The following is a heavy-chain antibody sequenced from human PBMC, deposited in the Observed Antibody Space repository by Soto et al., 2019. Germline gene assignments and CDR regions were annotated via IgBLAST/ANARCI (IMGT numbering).Heavy chain of an antibody. CDR3: VKSPTENYFDY. CDR1: GFTFSSYA. J-gene: IGHJ4*02. Sequence: GGSLRLSCSASGFTFSSYAMHWVRQAPGKGLEYVSAISSNGGSTYYADSVKGRFTISRDNSKNTLYLQMSSLRAEDTAVYYCVKSPTENYFDYWGQGTLVTVSS. CDR2: ISSNGGST. V-gene: IGHV3-64D*08.